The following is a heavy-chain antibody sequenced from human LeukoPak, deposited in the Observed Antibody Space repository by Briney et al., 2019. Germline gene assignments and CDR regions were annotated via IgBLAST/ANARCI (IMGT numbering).Heavy chain of an antibody. V-gene: IGHV4-34*01. D-gene: IGHD3-10*01. J-gene: IGHJ4*02. CDR3: ARVGRYYGSGSYPDY. CDR2: INHSGST. CDR1: GGSFSGYY. Sequence: SETLSLTCAVYGGSFSGYYWRWIRQPPGKGLEWIGEINHSGSTNYNPSLKSRVTISVDTSKNQFSLKLSSVTAADTAVYYCARVGRYYGSGSYPDYWGQGTLVTVSS.